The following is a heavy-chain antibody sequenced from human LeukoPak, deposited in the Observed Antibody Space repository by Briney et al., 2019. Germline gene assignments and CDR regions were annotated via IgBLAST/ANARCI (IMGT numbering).Heavy chain of an antibody. J-gene: IGHJ4*02. CDR3: ARVNDVLGAAPYYDFWSGPLYYFDY. V-gene: IGHV4-38-2*02. D-gene: IGHD3-3*01. CDR1: GYSISSGYY. CDR2: IYHSGST. Sequence: SETLSLTCTVSGYSISSGYYRGWIRQPPGKGLEWIGSIYHSGSTYYNPSLKSRVTISVDTSKNQFSLKLSSVTAADTAVYYCARVNDVLGAAPYYDFWSGPLYYFDYWGQGTLVTVSS.